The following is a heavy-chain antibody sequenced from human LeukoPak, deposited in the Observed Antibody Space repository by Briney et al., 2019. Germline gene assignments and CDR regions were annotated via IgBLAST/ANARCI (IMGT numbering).Heavy chain of an antibody. CDR2: ISDSSSYT. V-gene: IGHV3-11*06. D-gene: IGHD3-22*01. CDR3: ARGTEYYHSSGYPASY. Sequence: GGSLRLSCAASGFTFSDYYMSWIRQAPGKGLEWVSYISDSSSYTDYADSVKGRFTIARDNAKKSLYLQMNSLRAEATAVYSCARGTEYYHSSGYPASYWGQGTLVTVSS. J-gene: IGHJ4*02. CDR1: GFTFSDYY.